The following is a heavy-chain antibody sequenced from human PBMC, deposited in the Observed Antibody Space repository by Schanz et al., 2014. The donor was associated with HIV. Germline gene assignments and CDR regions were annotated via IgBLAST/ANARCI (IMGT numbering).Heavy chain of an antibody. D-gene: IGHD2-8*01. CDR2: IWYDGSNK. CDR1: GFPFNSYG. V-gene: IGHV3-33*08. J-gene: IGHJ4*02. CDR3: ARDRMVYAQAPLYYFDY. Sequence: QVQLVESGGGVVQPGRSLKLSCIASGFPFNSYGMHWVRQAPGKGLEWVAVIWYDGSNKYYADSVKGRFTISRDNSKNTLYLQMNSLRAEDTAVYYCARDRMVYAQAPLYYFDYWGQGTLVTVSS.